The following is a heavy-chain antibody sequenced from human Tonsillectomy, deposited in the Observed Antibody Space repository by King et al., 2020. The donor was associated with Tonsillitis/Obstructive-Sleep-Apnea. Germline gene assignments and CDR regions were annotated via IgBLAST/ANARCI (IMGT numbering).Heavy chain of an antibody. CDR1: GGSFSGYY. V-gene: IGHV4-34*01. D-gene: IGHD6-6*01. CDR2: INHSGST. CDR3: ARERPRDPLTSGIAARYFGY. J-gene: IGHJ4*02. Sequence: VQLQQWGAGLLKPSETLSLTCAVYGGSFSGYYWSWIRQPPGKGLEWIGEINHSGSTNYNPSLKSRVTISVDTSKNQFSLRLSSVTAADTAVYFGARERPRDPLTSGIAARYFGYWGQGTLVTVSS.